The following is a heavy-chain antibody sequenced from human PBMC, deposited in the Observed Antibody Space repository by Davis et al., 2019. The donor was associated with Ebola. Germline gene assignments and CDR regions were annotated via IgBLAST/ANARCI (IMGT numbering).Heavy chain of an antibody. CDR3: AGGRGWYYGMDL. CDR2: ITPSGST. Sequence: PSETLSPTCALYGGSLSDYYWSWIRQSPGKGLGWIGEITPSGSTNYNPSLKSRVTMSLDTSKNQFSLKVSSVTAADTAVYHCAGGRGWYYGMDLWGQGTTVTVSS. V-gene: IGHV4-34*01. J-gene: IGHJ6*02. D-gene: IGHD5-24*01. CDR1: GGSLSDYY.